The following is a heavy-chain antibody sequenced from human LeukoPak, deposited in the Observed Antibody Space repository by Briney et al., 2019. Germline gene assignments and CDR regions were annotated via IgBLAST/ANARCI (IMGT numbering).Heavy chain of an antibody. J-gene: IGHJ4*02. V-gene: IGHV4-59*01. CDR3: ARGYSGYDYPYDY. CDR1: GGSISSYY. D-gene: IGHD5-12*01. Sequence: SETLSLTCTVSGGSISSYYWSWIRQPPGKGLEWIGYIYYSGSTNYNPSLTSRVTISVDTSKNQFSLKLSSVTAADTAVYYCARGYSGYDYPYDYWGQGTLVTVSS. CDR2: IYYSGST.